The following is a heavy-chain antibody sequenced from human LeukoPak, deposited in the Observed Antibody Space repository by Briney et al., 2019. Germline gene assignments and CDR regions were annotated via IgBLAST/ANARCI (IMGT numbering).Heavy chain of an antibody. Sequence: PGGSLRLSCAASGFTFDDYGMSWARQAPGKGLEWVSGIKWNGGSTGYADSVKGRFTISRDNAKNSLYLQMNSLRAEDTALYYCARGGFIGGYYYYYYMDVWGKGTTVTVSS. CDR3: ARGGFIGGYYYYYYMDV. CDR2: IKWNGGST. J-gene: IGHJ6*03. V-gene: IGHV3-20*04. D-gene: IGHD3-10*01. CDR1: GFTFDDYG.